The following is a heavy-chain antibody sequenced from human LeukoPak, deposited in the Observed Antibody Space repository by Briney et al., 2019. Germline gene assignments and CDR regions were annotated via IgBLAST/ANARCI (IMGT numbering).Heavy chain of an antibody. CDR2: IYYSGST. CDR1: GGSISSHY. J-gene: IGHJ6*03. Sequence: TSETLSLTCTVSGGSISSHYWSWIRQPPGQGLEWIGYIYYSGSTNYNPSLKNRVTISVDTSKKQFSLKLSSVTAADTAVYYCARSNWGSDSYYYYMDVWGKGTTVTVSS. D-gene: IGHD7-27*01. V-gene: IGHV4-59*11. CDR3: ARSNWGSDSYYYYMDV.